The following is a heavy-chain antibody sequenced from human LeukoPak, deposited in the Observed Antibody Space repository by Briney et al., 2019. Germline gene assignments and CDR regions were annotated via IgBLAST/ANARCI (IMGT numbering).Heavy chain of an antibody. Sequence: GGSLRLSCAASGFTLSNYGMHWVRQAPGKGLEWVALLSYDESRTFYADSVKGRFTISRDISKNTLYLQMNSLRAEDTAVYYCAKDHEWELSRFDYWGQGTLVTVSS. CDR3: AKDHEWELSRFDY. J-gene: IGHJ4*02. CDR1: GFTLSNYG. CDR2: LSYDESRT. D-gene: IGHD1-26*01. V-gene: IGHV3-30*18.